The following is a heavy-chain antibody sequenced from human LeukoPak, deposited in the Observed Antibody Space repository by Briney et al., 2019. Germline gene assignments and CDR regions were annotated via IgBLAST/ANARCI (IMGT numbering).Heavy chain of an antibody. CDR1: GFTFSSYW. J-gene: IGHJ1*01. V-gene: IGHV3-7*01. CDR2: IKQDGSEK. CDR3: ATCYNDDYGYFQH. D-gene: IGHD4-17*01. Sequence: SGGSLRLSCAASGFTFSSYWMSWVRQAPGKGLEWVANIKQDGSEKYYVESVKGRFTISRDNAENLLYLQMNSLRAEDTAVYYCATCYNDDYGYFQHWGQGTLVTVSS.